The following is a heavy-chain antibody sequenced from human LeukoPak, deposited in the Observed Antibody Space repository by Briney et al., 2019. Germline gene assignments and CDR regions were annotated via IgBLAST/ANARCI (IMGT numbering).Heavy chain of an antibody. Sequence: PSETLSLTCDVNGGSFSGYYCSWIRQPPGKGLEWIGEINHSGSTAYNPSLNSRVTISVGTSKNQFSLRLTPVTAADTAVYFCARRTVGAAWAYWGQGTLVTVSS. CDR3: ARRTVGAAWAY. D-gene: IGHD1-26*01. CDR1: GGSFSGYY. CDR2: INHSGST. V-gene: IGHV4-34*01. J-gene: IGHJ4*02.